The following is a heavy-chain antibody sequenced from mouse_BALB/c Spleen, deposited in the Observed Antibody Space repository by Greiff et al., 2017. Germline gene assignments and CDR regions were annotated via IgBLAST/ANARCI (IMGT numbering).Heavy chain of an antibody. J-gene: IGHJ4*01. Sequence: EVQGVESGGGLVQPGGSLKLSCAASGFTFSSYTMSWVRQTPEKRLEWVAYISNGGGSTYYPDTVKGRFTISRDNAKNTLYLQMSSLKSEDTAMYYCARRHYGNWGYAMDYWGQGTSVTVSS. D-gene: IGHD2-1*01. CDR2: ISNGGGST. V-gene: IGHV5-12-2*01. CDR3: ARRHYGNWGYAMDY. CDR1: GFTFSSYT.